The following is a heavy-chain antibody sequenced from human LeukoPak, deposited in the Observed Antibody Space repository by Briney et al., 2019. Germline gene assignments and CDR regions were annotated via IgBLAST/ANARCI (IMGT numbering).Heavy chain of an antibody. CDR3: ATRPDGNDVPYFDY. V-gene: IGHV3-66*01. Sequence: GGSLRLSCSASGLTVGFKCMSWVRQAPGKGREWVSIIYSGGSSYYADSVKGRFTVSRDTSKNTLYLQMNSLRAEDTAVYYCATRPDGNDVPYFDYWGQGTLVTVPS. CDR2: IYSGGSS. CDR1: GLTVGFKC. J-gene: IGHJ4*02. D-gene: IGHD5-12*01.